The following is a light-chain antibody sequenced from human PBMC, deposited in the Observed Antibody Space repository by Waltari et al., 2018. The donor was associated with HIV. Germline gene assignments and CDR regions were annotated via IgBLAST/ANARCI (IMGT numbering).Light chain of an antibody. CDR3: CSYAGSSTFVV. J-gene: IGLJ2*01. V-gene: IGLV2-23*02. CDR2: EVS. CDR1: SSDVGSYNL. Sequence: QSALTQPASVSGSPEQSITISCTGTSSDVGSYNLVSWYQQHPGKAPKLMIYEVSKRPSGVSNRFSGSKSGNTASLTISGLQAEDEADYYCCSYAGSSTFVVFGGGTKLTVL.